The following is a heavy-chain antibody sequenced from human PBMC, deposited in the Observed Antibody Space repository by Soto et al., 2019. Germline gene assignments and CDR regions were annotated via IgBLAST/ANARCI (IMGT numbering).Heavy chain of an antibody. Sequence: GGSLRLSCAASGFTFSTYAMTWVRQAPGKGLEWVSIISSSGDATYYVDSVKGRFTISRDNSRNTLNLQMNSLRAEDTAVYYCAKNGDFWSWGMDVWGQGTTVTVSS. D-gene: IGHD3-3*01. V-gene: IGHV3-23*01. CDR1: GFTFSTYA. CDR2: ISSSGDAT. J-gene: IGHJ6*02. CDR3: AKNGDFWSWGMDV.